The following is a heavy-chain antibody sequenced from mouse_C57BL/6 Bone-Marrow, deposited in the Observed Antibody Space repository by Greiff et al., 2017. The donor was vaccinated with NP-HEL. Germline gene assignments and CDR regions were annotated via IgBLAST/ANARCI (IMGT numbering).Heavy chain of an antibody. CDR2: ISDGGSYT. V-gene: IGHV5-4*03. CDR3: ARGGLFFDY. J-gene: IGHJ2*01. Sequence: EVMLVESGGGLVKPGGSLKLSCAASGFTFSSYAMSWVRQTPEKRLEWVATISDGGSYTYYPDNVKGRFTISRDNAKNNLYLQMSHLKSEDTAMYYCARGGLFFDYWGQGTTLTVSS. CDR1: GFTFSSYA. D-gene: IGHD1-1*02.